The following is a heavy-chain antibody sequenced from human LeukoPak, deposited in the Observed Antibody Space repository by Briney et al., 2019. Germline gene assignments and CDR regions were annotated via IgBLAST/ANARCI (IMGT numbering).Heavy chain of an antibody. CDR2: IIPIFGTA. Sequence: SVKVSCKASGGTFSSYAISWVRQAPGQGLEWMGGIIPIFGTANYAQKFQGRVTITADESTSTAYMELSSLRSEDTAVYYCARPGADCSGGSCYEVRAFDIWGQGTMVTVSS. D-gene: IGHD2-15*01. V-gene: IGHV1-69*13. CDR3: ARPGADCSGGSCYEVRAFDI. CDR1: GGTFSSYA. J-gene: IGHJ3*02.